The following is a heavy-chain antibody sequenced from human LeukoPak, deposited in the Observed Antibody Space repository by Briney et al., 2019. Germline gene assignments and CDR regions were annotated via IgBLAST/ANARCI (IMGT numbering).Heavy chain of an antibody. CDR2: ITTGRTL. V-gene: IGHV3-11*04. CDR3: ARVVSSRSTVGFDP. Sequence: GGSLRLSCAASGFNFNDYYMSWIRQAPGKGLEWVSYITTGRTLSYADSVKGRFTISRDDAKNSLFLQMRSLRVEDTAVYYCARVVSSRSTVGFDPWGQGTLVTVSS. D-gene: IGHD5/OR15-5a*01. CDR1: GFNFNDYY. J-gene: IGHJ5*02.